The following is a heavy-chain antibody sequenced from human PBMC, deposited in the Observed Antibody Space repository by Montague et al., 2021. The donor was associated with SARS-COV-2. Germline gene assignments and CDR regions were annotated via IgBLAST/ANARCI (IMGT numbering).Heavy chain of an antibody. CDR3: ARAGQQLARYYYYGMDV. Sequence: SETLSLTCTVSGGSIDRFFWSWIRQTPGKGLEWIAYIFDSGNSNYNPSLKSRVSTSVDTSKNQFSLKLSSVTAADTAVYYCARAGQQLARYYYYGMDVWGQGTTVTVSS. D-gene: IGHD6-13*01. CDR1: GGSIDRFF. CDR2: IFDSGNS. J-gene: IGHJ6*02. V-gene: IGHV4-59*01.